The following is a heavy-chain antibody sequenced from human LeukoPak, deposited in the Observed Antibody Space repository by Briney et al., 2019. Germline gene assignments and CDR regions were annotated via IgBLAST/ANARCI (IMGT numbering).Heavy chain of an antibody. J-gene: IGHJ4*02. CDR3: ARAVGAAAGALYYFDY. Sequence: PSETLSLTCTVSGGSISSYYWSWIRQPPGKGLEWIGYIYYSGSTNYNPSLKSRVTISVDTSKNQFSLKLSSVTAADTAVYYCARAVGAAAGALYYFDYWGQGTLVTVSS. CDR1: GGSISSYY. D-gene: IGHD6-13*01. V-gene: IGHV4-59*01. CDR2: IYYSGST.